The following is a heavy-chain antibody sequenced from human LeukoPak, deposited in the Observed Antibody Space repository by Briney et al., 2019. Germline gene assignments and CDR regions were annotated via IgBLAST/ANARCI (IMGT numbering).Heavy chain of an antibody. CDR2: IIPILGIA. CDR1: GYTFTGYY. V-gene: IGHV1-69*04. D-gene: IGHD3-3*01. Sequence: SVKVSCKASGYTFTGYYMHWVRQAPGQGLEWMGRIIPILGIANYAQKFQGRVTITADKSTSTAYMELSSLRSEDTAVYYCASEIMSGPYYFDYWGQGTLVTVSS. J-gene: IGHJ4*02. CDR3: ASEIMSGPYYFDY.